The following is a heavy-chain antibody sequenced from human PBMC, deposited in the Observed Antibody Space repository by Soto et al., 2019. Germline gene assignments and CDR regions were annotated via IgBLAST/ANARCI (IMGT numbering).Heavy chain of an antibody. Sequence: QLQESGPGLVKPSQTLSLTCTVSGDSISSGDNYWSWIRQPPGKGLEWIGYIYYSGRSYYKPSLESRVSMSVDTSKNQFSLTLTSVTAADTAVYYCARGGGFDSWGPGTLVTVSS. CDR3: ARGGGFDS. J-gene: IGHJ4*02. CDR1: GDSISSGDNY. V-gene: IGHV4-30-4*01. CDR2: IYYSGRS. D-gene: IGHD3-16*01.